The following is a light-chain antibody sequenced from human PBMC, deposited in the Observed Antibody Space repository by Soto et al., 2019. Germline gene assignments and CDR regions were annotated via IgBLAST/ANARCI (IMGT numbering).Light chain of an antibody. Sequence: EMVMTQSPATLSVSPGERVTLSCRASESVHRNLAWYQQKPGQGPSLLIYYASTRATGVPDRFTGSGSGTEFTLTISSLQSEDFGVYHCQHYSNWPPTFGHVTKVEIK. CDR1: ESVHRN. V-gene: IGKV3-15*01. CDR3: QHYSNWPPT. CDR2: YAS. J-gene: IGKJ3*01.